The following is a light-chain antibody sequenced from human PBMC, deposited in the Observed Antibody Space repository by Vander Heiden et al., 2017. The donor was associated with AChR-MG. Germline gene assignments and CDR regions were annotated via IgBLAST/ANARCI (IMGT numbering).Light chain of an antibody. J-gene: IGLJ2*01. Sequence: SSELTQDPAVSVALGQTVGSTCQGGSLRNYEGSWYKQKPGQPPVIVIYGKNTRHSGIPDRFSGSSSGNTDSLTITGAQAEDEADYYCNSRDSSGNVVFGGGTKLTV. CDR2: GKN. V-gene: IGLV3-19*01. CDR1: SLRNYE. CDR3: NSRDSSGNVV.